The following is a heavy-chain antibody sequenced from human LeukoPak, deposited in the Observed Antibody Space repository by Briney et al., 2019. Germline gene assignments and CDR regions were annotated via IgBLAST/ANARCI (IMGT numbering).Heavy chain of an antibody. CDR3: ASPSSWYAYYFDY. D-gene: IGHD6-13*01. CDR1: GGTFSSYA. Sequence: SVKVSCKASGGTFSSYAISWVRQAPGQGLGWMGGIIPIFGTANYAQKFQGRVTITADESTSTAYMELSSLRSEDTAVYYCASPSSWYAYYFDYWGQGTLVTVSS. J-gene: IGHJ4*02. V-gene: IGHV1-69*13. CDR2: IIPIFGTA.